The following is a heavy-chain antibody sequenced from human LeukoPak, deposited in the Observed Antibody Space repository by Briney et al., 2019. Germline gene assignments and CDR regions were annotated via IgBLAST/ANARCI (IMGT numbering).Heavy chain of an antibody. D-gene: IGHD3-10*02. CDR1: GFTFSAYA. V-gene: IGHV3-23*05. CDR2: IGSDNKP. CDR3: GGDLHYYVAMEV. J-gene: IGHJ6*02. Sequence: GGSLRLSCEASGFTFSAYAMTWVRQAPGKGLEWVSSIGSDNKPHYSESVKGRFAISRDNSKSMLFLQLNSLRAEDTARYYCGGDLHYYVAMEVGGQGPTVTVS.